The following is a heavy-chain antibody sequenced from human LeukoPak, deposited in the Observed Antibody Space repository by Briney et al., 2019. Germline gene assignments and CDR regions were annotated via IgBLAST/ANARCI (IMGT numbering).Heavy chain of an antibody. V-gene: IGHV5-51*01. CDR3: ARHQPLSGSGWPEIDY. CDR2: IYPGDSDT. CDR1: GYSFTSYW. J-gene: IGHJ4*02. Sequence: SGESLKISCKGSGYSFTSYWIGWVRQMPGKGLEWMGIIYPGDSDTRYSPSFQGQVTFSADKSISTAYLQWSSLKASDTAMYYCARHQPLSGSGWPEIDYWGQGTLVTVSS. D-gene: IGHD6-19*01.